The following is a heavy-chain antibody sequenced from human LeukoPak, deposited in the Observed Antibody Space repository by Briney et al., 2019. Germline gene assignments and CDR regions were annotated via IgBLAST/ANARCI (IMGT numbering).Heavy chain of an antibody. CDR3: ARISDSSGYYPVDAFDI. J-gene: IGHJ3*02. CDR2: IKQDGSEK. Sequence: GGSLRLSCAASGFTFSSYWMSWVRQAPGKGLEWVANIKQDGSEKYYVDSVKGRFTISRDNAKNSLYLQMNSLRADDTAVYYCARISDSSGYYPVDAFDIWGQGTMVTVSS. D-gene: IGHD3-22*01. V-gene: IGHV3-7*03. CDR1: GFTFSSYW.